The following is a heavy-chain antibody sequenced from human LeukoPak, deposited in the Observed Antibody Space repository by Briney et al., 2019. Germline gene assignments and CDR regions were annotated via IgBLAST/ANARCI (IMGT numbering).Heavy chain of an antibody. CDR2: FYNSGSS. Sequence: PSETLSLTCTVSGGSISDYYRGWIRQPPGKGLEWIGYFYNSGSSTYNPSLKSRATISVDTSKEQFSLKVNSVTAADTAVYYCTRGAGWLIDYWGQGILVTVSS. CDR1: GGSISDYY. CDR3: TRGAGWLIDY. J-gene: IGHJ4*02. V-gene: IGHV4-59*01. D-gene: IGHD3-16*01.